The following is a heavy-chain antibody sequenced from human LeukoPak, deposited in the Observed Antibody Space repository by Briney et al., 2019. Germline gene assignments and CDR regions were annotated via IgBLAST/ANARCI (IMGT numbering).Heavy chain of an antibody. J-gene: IGHJ4*02. CDR1: GFTFSSYS. D-gene: IGHD6-13*01. V-gene: IGHV3-21*01. CDR3: ARDGSSWVPIDY. Sequence: GGSLRLSCAASGFTFSSYSMDWVRQAPGKGLEWVSSISSSSSYIYYADSVKGRFTISRDNAKNSLYLQMNSLRAEDTAVYYCARDGSSWVPIDYWGQGTLVTVSS. CDR2: ISSSSSYI.